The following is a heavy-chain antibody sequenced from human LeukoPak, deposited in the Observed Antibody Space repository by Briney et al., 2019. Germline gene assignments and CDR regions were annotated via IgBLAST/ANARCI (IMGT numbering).Heavy chain of an antibody. D-gene: IGHD3-10*01. J-gene: IGHJ6*03. CDR1: GFTFDDYG. CDR2: MNWNGGST. V-gene: IGHV3-20*04. CDR3: ARTNRGYYYYMGV. Sequence: TGGSLRLSCAASGFTFDDYGMTWVRQAPGKGLEWVSGMNWNGGSTGYADSVKGRFTIFRDNAKNSLYLQMNSLRAEDTALYYCARTNRGYYYYMGVWGKGTTVTVSS.